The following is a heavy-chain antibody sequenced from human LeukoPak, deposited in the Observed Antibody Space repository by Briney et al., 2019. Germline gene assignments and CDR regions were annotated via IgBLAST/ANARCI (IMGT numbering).Heavy chain of an antibody. CDR1: GFTFSNAW. D-gene: IGHD3-16*02. V-gene: IGHV3-74*01. CDR3: ARLEYRSYFWFDP. CDR2: INSDGSST. J-gene: IGHJ5*02. Sequence: PGGSLRLSCAASGFTFSNAWMSWVRQAPGKGLEWVSRINSDGSSTSYADSVKGRFTISRDNAENTLYLQMNSLRAEDTAVYYCARLEYRSYFWFDPWGQGTLVTVSS.